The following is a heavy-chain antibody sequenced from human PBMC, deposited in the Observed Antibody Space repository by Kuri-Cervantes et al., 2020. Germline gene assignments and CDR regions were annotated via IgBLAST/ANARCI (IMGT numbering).Heavy chain of an antibody. CDR3: ARQDRYFDH. CDR1: GGSISSYY. J-gene: IGHJ4*01. CDR2: IYYSGST. Sequence: SETLSLTCTVSGGSISSYYWSWIRQPPGKGLEWIGYIYYSGSTNYNPSLKSRVTISVDTSKNQFPLKLSSVTAADTAVYYCARQDRYFDHWGQGTLVTVSS. V-gene: IGHV4-59*08.